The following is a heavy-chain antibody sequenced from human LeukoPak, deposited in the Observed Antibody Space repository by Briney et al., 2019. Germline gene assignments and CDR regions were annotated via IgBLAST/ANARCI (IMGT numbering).Heavy chain of an antibody. D-gene: IGHD1-26*01. V-gene: IGHV4-39*07. J-gene: IGHJ5*02. CDR2: IYYSGST. CDR3: ARDLGVPNWFDP. CDR1: GGSISSSSYY. Sequence: SETLSLTCTVSGGSISSSSYYWGWIRQPPGKGLGWIGSIYYSGSTYYNPSLKSRVTISVDTSKNQFSLKLSSVTAADTAVYYCARDLGVPNWFDPWGQGTLVTVSS.